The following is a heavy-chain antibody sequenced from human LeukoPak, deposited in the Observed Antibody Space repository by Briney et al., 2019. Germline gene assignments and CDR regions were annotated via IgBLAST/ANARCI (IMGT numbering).Heavy chain of an antibody. CDR1: GFTFGSYS. D-gene: IGHD2-15*01. J-gene: IGHJ6*02. CDR2: ITSSSTFI. Sequence: PGGSLRLSCAASGFTFGSYSMNWVRQAPGKGLEWVCSITSSSTFIYHAESGKGRFTIFRDNAKNTLHLQMNSLRVEDTAVYYCARDMLGLDCSGGSCYGYGLDVWGQGTTVIVSS. CDR3: ARDMLGLDCSGGSCYGYGLDV. V-gene: IGHV3-21*01.